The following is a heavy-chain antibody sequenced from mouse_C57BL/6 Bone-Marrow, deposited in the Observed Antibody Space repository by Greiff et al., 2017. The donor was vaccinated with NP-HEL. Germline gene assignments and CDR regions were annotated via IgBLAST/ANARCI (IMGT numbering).Heavy chain of an antibody. CDR1: GYTFTSYW. D-gene: IGHD2-3*01. Sequence: QVQLQQPGAELVMPGASVKLSCKASGYTFTSYWMHWVKQRPGQGLEWIGEIDPSDSYTNYNQKFKGKSTLTVDKSSSPAYMQLSSLTSEDSAVYYCARSGFYAGAMDYWGQGTSVTVSS. CDR2: IDPSDSYT. CDR3: ARSGFYAGAMDY. J-gene: IGHJ4*01. V-gene: IGHV1-69*01.